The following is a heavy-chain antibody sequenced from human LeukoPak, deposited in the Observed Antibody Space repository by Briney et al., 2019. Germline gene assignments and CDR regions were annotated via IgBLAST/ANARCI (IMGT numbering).Heavy chain of an antibody. CDR2: INPSSGGT. D-gene: IGHD2-2*01. CDR1: GYTFTGYY. Sequence: ASVKVSCKASGYTFTGYYMHWVRQAPGQGLEWMGWINPSSGGTNYAQKFQGRVTMTRDTSISTAYMELSRLRSDDTAIYYCARDVGEYCSSVSCYASDYWGQGTLVTVSS. V-gene: IGHV1-2*02. CDR3: ARDVGEYCSSVSCYASDY. J-gene: IGHJ4*02.